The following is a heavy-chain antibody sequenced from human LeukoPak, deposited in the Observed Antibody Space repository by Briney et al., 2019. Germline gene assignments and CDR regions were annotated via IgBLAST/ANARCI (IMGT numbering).Heavy chain of an antibody. CDR1: GGTFSSYA. Sequence: PVASVTVSCKASGGTFSSYAISWVRQAPGQGLEWMGGIIPIFGTTNYAQKFQGRVAITTDESTSTAYMELSSLRSEDTAVYYCARVETYYYDSSGFEGEYFQHWGQGTLVTVSS. CDR3: ARVETYYYDSSGFEGEYFQH. CDR2: IIPIFGTT. J-gene: IGHJ1*01. D-gene: IGHD3-22*01. V-gene: IGHV1-69*05.